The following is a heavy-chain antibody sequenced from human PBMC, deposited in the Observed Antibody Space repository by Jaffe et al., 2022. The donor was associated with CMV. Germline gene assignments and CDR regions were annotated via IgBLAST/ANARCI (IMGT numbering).Heavy chain of an antibody. J-gene: IGHJ4*02. CDR3: ARVLTRGIAAWGY. D-gene: IGHD6-13*01. V-gene: IGHV3-48*03. CDR2: ISSSGSTI. CDR1: GFIFSSYE. Sequence: EVQLVESGGGLVQPGGSLRLSCAGSGFIFSSYEMNWVRQAPGKGLEWVSYISSSGSTIYYADSVKGRFTISRDNAKNSLYVQMNSLRAEDTAVYYCARVLTRGIAAWGYWGQGTLVTVSS.